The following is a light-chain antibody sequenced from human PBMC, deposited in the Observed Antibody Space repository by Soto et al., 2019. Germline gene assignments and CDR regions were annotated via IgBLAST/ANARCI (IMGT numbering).Light chain of an antibody. Sequence: VIWMTQSPSLLSASTGVRVTTSCLMSQGISSYLAGYQQKPGKAPELLSYAASNLQSGVPSRFSGSGAGTDFTLTISCLQSEDFATYYCQQYYSFPRTFGQGTKVEIK. V-gene: IGKV1D-8*01. CDR2: AAS. CDR3: QQYYSFPRT. CDR1: QGISSY. J-gene: IGKJ1*01.